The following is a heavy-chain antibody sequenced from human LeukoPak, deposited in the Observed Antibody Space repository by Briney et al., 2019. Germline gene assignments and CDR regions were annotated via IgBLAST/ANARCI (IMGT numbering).Heavy chain of an antibody. Sequence: SETLSLTCTVSGGSISSYYWGWIRQPAGKGLEWIGRIYTSGSTNYNPSLKSRVTMSVDTSKNQFSLKLSSVTAADTAVYYCARSIAAAGTWVYYYYYYMDVWGKGTTVTISS. CDR2: IYTSGST. D-gene: IGHD6-13*01. CDR3: ARSIAAAGTWVYYYYYYMDV. J-gene: IGHJ6*03. CDR1: GGSISSYY. V-gene: IGHV4-4*07.